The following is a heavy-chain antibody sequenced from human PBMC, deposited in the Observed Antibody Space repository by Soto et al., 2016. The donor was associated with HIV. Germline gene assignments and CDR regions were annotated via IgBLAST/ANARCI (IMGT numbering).Heavy chain of an antibody. Sequence: QVQLVESGGGVVKPGGSLRLFCTASGFTFSDYYINWIRQAPGKGLEWVSYISSSGGYTKYADSVKGRFTISRDNAKNSLYLQMNNLGVEDTATYYCARDRRNIVIAFGYGMDVWGQGTTVTVSS. J-gene: IGHJ6*02. V-gene: IGHV3-11*05. CDR1: GFTFSDYY. CDR2: ISSSGGYT. CDR3: ARDRRNIVIAFGYGMDV. D-gene: IGHD2-2*01.